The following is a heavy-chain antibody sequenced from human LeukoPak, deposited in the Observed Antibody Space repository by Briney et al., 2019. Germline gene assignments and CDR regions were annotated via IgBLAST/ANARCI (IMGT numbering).Heavy chain of an antibody. Sequence: PSQTLSLTCTVSGGSISSGGYYWSWIRQHPGKGREWIGYIYYSGSTYYNPSLKSRVTISVDTSKNQFSLKLSSVTAADTAVYYCARGRYCSGGSCPNWFDPWGQGTLVTVSS. D-gene: IGHD2-15*01. CDR3: ARGRYCSGGSCPNWFDP. CDR1: GGSISSGGYY. CDR2: IYYSGST. J-gene: IGHJ5*02. V-gene: IGHV4-31*03.